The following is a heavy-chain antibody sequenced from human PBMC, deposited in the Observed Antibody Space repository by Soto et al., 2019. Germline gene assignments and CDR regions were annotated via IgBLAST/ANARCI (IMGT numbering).Heavy chain of an antibody. CDR1: GFTFSSYG. J-gene: IGHJ3*02. CDR3: EKGGRAVAATNAFDI. CDR2: ISYDGSNK. D-gene: IGHD6-19*01. V-gene: IGHV3-30*18. Sequence: PGGSLRLSCAASGFTFSSYGMHWVRQAPGKGLEWVAVISYDGSNKYYADSVKGRFTISRDNSKNTLYLQMNSLRAEDTAVYYCEKGGRAVAATNAFDIWGQGTMVTVSS.